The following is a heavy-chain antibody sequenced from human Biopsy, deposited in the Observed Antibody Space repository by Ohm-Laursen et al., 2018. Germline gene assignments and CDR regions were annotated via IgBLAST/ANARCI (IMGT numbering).Heavy chain of an antibody. CDR3: ARVPLPGIGAAYQGRFLYGMDV. D-gene: IGHD6-13*01. Sequence: SETLSLTCSVSGGSISNYYWSWIRQPAGKGLEWIGRIYSSGSTNYSPSLKSRVTISVDTAKKQFSLSLRSVTAADTAVYYCARVPLPGIGAAYQGRFLYGMDVWGQGTTVSVSS. CDR1: GGSISNYY. V-gene: IGHV4-4*07. J-gene: IGHJ6*02. CDR2: IYSSGST.